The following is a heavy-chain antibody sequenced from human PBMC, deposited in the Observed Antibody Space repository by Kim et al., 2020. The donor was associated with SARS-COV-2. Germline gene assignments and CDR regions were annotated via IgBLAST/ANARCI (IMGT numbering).Heavy chain of an antibody. J-gene: IGHJ5*02. D-gene: IGHD3-22*01. V-gene: IGHV4-39*01. CDR1: GASISSSNYR. CDR2: IYYSGST. CDR3: ARQWDTNGYYRPFDP. Sequence: SETLSLTCTVSGASISSSNYRWGWIRQPPGKGLEWIGSIYYSGSTYYNSSLKSRVTISADTSKTQFSLKLSSVTAADTAVYYCARQWDTNGYYRPFDPWGQGTLVTVSS.